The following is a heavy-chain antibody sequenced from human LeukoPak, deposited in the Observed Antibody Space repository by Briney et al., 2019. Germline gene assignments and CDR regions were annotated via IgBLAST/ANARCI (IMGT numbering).Heavy chain of an antibody. V-gene: IGHV3-33*01. CDR1: GFTFSSYG. CDR3: ARAGDYGEYYFDY. D-gene: IGHD4-17*01. CDR2: IWYDGSNK. Sequence: GGSLRLSCAASGFTFSSYGMHWVRQAPGKGLEWVAVIWYDGSNKYYADSVKGRFTISRDNSKNTLYLQMNSLRAEDTAVYYCARAGDYGEYYFDYWGQGTLVTVSS. J-gene: IGHJ4*02.